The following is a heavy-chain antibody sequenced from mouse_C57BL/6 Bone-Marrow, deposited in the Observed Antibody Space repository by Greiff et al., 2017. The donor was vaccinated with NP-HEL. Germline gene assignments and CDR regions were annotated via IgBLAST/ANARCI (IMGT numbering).Heavy chain of an antibody. V-gene: IGHV1-54*01. CDR1: GYAFTNYL. J-gene: IGHJ2*01. Sequence: VKLMESGAELVRPGTSVKVSCKASGYAFTNYLIAWVKQRPGQGLEWIGVINPGSGGTNYNEKFKGKATLTADKSSSTAYMQLSSLTSEDSAVYFCARWEASTMANWGQGTTLTVSS. CDR2: INPGSGGT. CDR3: ARWEASTMAN. D-gene: IGHD2-1*01.